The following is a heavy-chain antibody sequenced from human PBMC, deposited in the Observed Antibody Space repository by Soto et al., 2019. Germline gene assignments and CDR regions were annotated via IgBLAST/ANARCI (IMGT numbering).Heavy chain of an antibody. CDR3: VRDHLWAFDY. CDR2: ISPAGNSV. Sequence: EVQLVESGGGLAQPGGSLRLSCVASGFTFSSYSINWIRQAPGKGPEWVSWISPAGNSVDYTDSVKGRFTISRDNAENSLYLEMNRLRDEDTAVYYCVRDHLWAFDYWGQRTLVTVSS. CDR1: GFTFSSYS. V-gene: IGHV3-48*02. J-gene: IGHJ4*02. D-gene: IGHD3-16*01.